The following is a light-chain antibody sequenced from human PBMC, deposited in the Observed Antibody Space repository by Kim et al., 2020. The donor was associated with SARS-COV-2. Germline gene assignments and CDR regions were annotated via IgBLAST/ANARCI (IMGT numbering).Light chain of an antibody. CDR2: RDS. Sequence: SYELTQPPSVSVSPGQTARITCSGGALPKQYAYWYQQKPGQAPVFVIYRDSERPSGIPERFSGSSSGTTGTLTISGVQAEDEGDYYCQSADSSETVVFGG. CDR1: ALPKQY. V-gene: IGLV3-25*03. CDR3: QSADSSETVV. J-gene: IGLJ3*02.